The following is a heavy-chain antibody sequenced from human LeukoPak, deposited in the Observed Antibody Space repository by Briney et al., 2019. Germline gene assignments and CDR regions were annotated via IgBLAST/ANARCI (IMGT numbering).Heavy chain of an antibody. CDR2: ISPYNGNT. D-gene: IGHD3-10*01. CDR1: AYTFAVYG. CDR3: ARVLVRGNVDAFDM. V-gene: IGHV1-18*01. J-gene: IGHJ3*02. Sequence: GASVTVSCKASAYTFAVYGITWVRQAPGQGLEWMGWISPYNGNTKNEQKIQGRLTITTDTSTSTAYMELRSLRSDDTAVYYCARVLVRGNVDAFDMWGQGTMVTVSS.